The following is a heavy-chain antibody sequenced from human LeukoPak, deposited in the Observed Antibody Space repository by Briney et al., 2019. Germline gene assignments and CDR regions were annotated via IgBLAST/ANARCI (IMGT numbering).Heavy chain of an antibody. D-gene: IGHD2-2*02. CDR3: AKASRRHCGSSSCYTLDY. Sequence: GGYLRFYASGSEFSFSSYGMSWDRQAPGKELEWVSAISGSGGTSSYEYSVKGRFTISRSNSNANLDLQMNSLCAEDTAVYYGAKASRRHCGSSSCYTLDYWGQGTLVTVSS. J-gene: IGHJ4*02. V-gene: IGHV3-23*01. CDR2: ISGSGGTS. CDR1: EFSFSSYG.